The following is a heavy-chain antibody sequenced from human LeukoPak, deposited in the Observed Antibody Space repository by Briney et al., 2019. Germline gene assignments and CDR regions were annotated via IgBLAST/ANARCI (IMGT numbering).Heavy chain of an antibody. CDR1: GGSISSSSYY. Sequence: PSETLSLTCTVSGGSISSSSYYWGWIRQPPGKGLEWIGSIYYSGSTYYNPSLKSRVTISVDTSKNQFSLKLSSVTAADTAVYYCARYWDALDYGDYSPPDAFDIWGQGTMVTVSS. CDR3: ARYWDALDYGDYSPPDAFDI. D-gene: IGHD4-17*01. CDR2: IYYSGST. J-gene: IGHJ3*02. V-gene: IGHV4-39*07.